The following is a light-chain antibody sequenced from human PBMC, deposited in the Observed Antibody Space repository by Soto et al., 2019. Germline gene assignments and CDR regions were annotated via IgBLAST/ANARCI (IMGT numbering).Light chain of an antibody. Sequence: QSALTQPRSVSAAPGQKVTIACSGSSSNIGNNYVSWYQQLPGTAPKLLIYDNNKRPSGIPDRFSGSKSGTSATLGITGLQTGDEADYYCGTWDSSLSAVVFGGGTQLTVL. CDR1: SSNIGNNY. CDR3: GTWDSSLSAVV. V-gene: IGLV1-51*01. J-gene: IGLJ2*01. CDR2: DNN.